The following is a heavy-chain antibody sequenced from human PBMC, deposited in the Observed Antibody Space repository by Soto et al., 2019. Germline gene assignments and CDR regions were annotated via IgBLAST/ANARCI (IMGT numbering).Heavy chain of an antibody. D-gene: IGHD3-22*01. V-gene: IGHV1-2*04. CDR3: ARDSSGYRRLESFDY. CDR2: INPNSGGT. J-gene: IGHJ4*02. Sequence: ASVKVSCKASGYTFTVYYMHWVRQAPGQGLEWMGWINPNSGGTNYAQKFQGWVTISVDTSKNQFSLKLSSVTAADTAVYYCARDSSGYRRLESFDYWGQGTLVTVSS. CDR1: GYTFTVYY.